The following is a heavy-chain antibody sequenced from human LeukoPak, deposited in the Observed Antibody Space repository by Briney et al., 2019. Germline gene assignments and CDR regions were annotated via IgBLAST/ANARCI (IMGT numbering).Heavy chain of an antibody. CDR2: IFYVGST. CDR1: GDSIGSHY. D-gene: IGHD3-22*01. J-gene: IGHJ3*02. Sequence: SETLSLTCTVSGDSIGSHYWSWIRQPPEKGLEWIGYIFYVGSTNYNPSLKSRVTISVDTSKNQFSLKLNSVTAADTAVYYCARDYYDSRGEAFDIWGQGTMVTVSS. V-gene: IGHV4-59*11. CDR3: ARDYYDSRGEAFDI.